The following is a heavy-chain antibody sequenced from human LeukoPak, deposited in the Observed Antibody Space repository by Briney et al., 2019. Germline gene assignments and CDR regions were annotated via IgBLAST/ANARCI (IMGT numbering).Heavy chain of an antibody. D-gene: IGHD3-10*01. CDR3: ARGAPWDGSGSLSWFDP. J-gene: IGHJ5*02. Sequence: PGGSLRLSCAASGFIFSDYYMSWIRQAPGKGLEWVSYISRDGSSKYYADSVKGRFTISRDNAKNSLYLQMNSLRAEDTAVYYCARGAPWDGSGSLSWFDPWGQGTLVTVSS. CDR2: ISRDGSSK. CDR1: GFIFSDYY. V-gene: IGHV3-11*04.